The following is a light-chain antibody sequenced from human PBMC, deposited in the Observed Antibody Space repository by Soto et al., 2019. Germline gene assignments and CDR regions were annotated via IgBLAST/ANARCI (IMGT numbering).Light chain of an antibody. J-gene: IGLJ2*01. CDR3: TSYSTTTTLNVI. Sequence: QSALTQPASVSGSPGQSITISCTGTSSDVASYNYVSWYQHHPGKAPKLMIYEVSNRPPGVSNRFSGSKSGNTASLTISGLQAEDEADYYCTSYSTTTTLNVIFGGGTKLTVL. CDR1: SSDVASYNY. V-gene: IGLV2-14*01. CDR2: EVS.